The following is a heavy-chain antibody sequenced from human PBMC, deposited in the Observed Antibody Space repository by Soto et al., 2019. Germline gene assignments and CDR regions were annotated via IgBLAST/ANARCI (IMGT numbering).Heavy chain of an antibody. V-gene: IGHV1-46*01. CDR1: GYTFTNSY. J-gene: IGHJ4*02. D-gene: IGHD6-13*01. CDR2: LNPNGGST. CDR3: ARNLAAGDY. Sequence: QAQLVQSGAEVKKPGASVKVSCKASGYTFTNSYIHWVRQAPGQGLEWMALLNPNGGSTNYAQNFQGRVTVTRDTSTSTVYMELTSLTSEDTAVYYCARNLAAGDYWGQGTLVTVSS.